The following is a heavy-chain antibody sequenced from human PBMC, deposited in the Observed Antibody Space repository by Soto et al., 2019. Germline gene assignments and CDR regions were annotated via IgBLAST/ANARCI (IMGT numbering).Heavy chain of an antibody. D-gene: IGHD5-18*01. CDR1: GFTFNNYW. V-gene: IGHV3-33*08. CDR2: IKYDGSNK. J-gene: IGHJ4*02. CDR3: ARDRGYSYGLDY. Sequence: QPGGSLRLSCEASGFTFNNYWMHWVRQVPGKGLEWVSVIKYDGSNKYYADSVKGRFTISRDNSKNTLYLQMNSLRAEDTAVYYCARDRGYSYGLDYWGQGTLVTVSS.